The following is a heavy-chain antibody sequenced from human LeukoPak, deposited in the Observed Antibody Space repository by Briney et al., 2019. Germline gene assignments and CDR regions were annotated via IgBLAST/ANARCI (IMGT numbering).Heavy chain of an antibody. J-gene: IGHJ6*02. CDR1: GGSISSYY. CDR2: IYYSGST. Sequence: SETLSLTCTVSGGSISSYYWSWIRQPPGKGLEWIGYIYYSGSTNYNPSLKSRVTISVDTSKNQFSLKLSSVTAADTAVYYCARVLSSSWSYYYYYGMDVWGQGTTVTV. D-gene: IGHD6-13*01. V-gene: IGHV4-59*01. CDR3: ARVLSSSWSYYYYYGMDV.